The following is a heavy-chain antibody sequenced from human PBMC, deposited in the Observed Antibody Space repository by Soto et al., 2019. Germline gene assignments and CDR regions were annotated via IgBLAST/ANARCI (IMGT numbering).Heavy chain of an antibody. J-gene: IGHJ5*02. V-gene: IGHV1-18*01. CDR1: GYTFTSTF. D-gene: IGHD1-26*01. CDR3: ARGGGAQYPFDT. Sequence: QVQLVQSGAELRKPGASVKVSCKASGYTFTSTFLTWVRQAPGRGLEWVGWIRPDTGNTNYAKKFQGRVILTTDTSTNTVYTELRRLSPDATAVYYCARGGGAQYPFDTWGQGTLVTVSS. CDR2: IRPDTGNT.